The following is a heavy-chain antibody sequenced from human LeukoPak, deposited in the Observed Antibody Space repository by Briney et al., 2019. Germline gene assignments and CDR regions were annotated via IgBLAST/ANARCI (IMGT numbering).Heavy chain of an antibody. V-gene: IGHV3-7*03. D-gene: IGHD3-3*01. CDR1: GFTFSSYA. J-gene: IGHJ4*02. Sequence: GGSLRLSCAASGFTFSSYATSWVRQAPGKGLEWVANIELDGSEKNYVDSVKGRFTISRDNTKNSLYLQMNSLRAEDTAVFYCARDHYDTWSRRGNFDSWGQGTLVIVSS. CDR3: ARDHYDTWSRRGNFDS. CDR2: IELDGSEK.